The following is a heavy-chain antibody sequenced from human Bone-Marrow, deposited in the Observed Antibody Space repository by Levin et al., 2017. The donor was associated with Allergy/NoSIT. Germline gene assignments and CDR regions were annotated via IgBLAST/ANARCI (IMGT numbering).Heavy chain of an antibody. CDR1: GFVFSAYG. J-gene: IGHJ4*02. V-gene: IGHV3-33*01. Sequence: SGGSLRLSCVASGFVFSAYGFHWVRQAPGKGLEWVAFIYYDGSETHYADSVEGRFTISRDNSKTTVYLQMNSLRGDDTATYYCARDGSGTYFSIWGQGTPVTVAS. CDR3: ARDGSGTYFSI. CDR2: IYYDGSET. D-gene: IGHD2/OR15-2a*01.